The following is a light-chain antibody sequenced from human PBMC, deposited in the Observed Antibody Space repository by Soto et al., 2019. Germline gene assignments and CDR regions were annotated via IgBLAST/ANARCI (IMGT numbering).Light chain of an antibody. V-gene: IGLV2-11*01. J-gene: IGLJ1*01. CDR3: CSYAGSYTYV. CDR1: SSDIGTYKY. CDR2: DVN. Sequence: QSALTQPRSVSGSPGQSVTISCTGTSSDIGTYKYVSWYQSQPGTAPKLLIYDVNKRPSGVPDRFSGSKSGDTAPLTISGLQVEDEADFFCCSYAGSYTYVFGTGTKLAVL.